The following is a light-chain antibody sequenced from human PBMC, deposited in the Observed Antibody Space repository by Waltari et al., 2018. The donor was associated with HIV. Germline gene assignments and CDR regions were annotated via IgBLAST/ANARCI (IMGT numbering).Light chain of an antibody. CDR2: DAS. CDR1: QGVISY. J-gene: IGKJ5*01. Sequence: EIVLTQSPATLSLSPGETATLSCRASQGVISYLAWYQQKPGQAPRLLIYDASNRATAIPARFSGSGSGTDFTLTISSLGPEDFAVYYCQQRSNWPPSITFGQGTRLEIK. V-gene: IGKV3-11*01. CDR3: QQRSNWPPSIT.